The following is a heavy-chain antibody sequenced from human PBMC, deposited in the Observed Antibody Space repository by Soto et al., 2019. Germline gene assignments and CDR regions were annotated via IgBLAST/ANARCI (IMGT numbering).Heavy chain of an antibody. CDR3: AKDWTGDRCPCMDV. V-gene: IGHV3-23*01. CDR2: FSGSGGAT. CDR1: GFTFNKYA. J-gene: IGHJ6*02. Sequence: GESLKISCAASGFTFNKYAMTWVRQAPGKGLEWVSTFSGSGGATYYADSVKGRFTISRDNSKNTLYLEMTNLRAEDTGVYYCAKDWTGDRCPCMDVWGQGTTVTVSS. D-gene: IGHD2-8*02.